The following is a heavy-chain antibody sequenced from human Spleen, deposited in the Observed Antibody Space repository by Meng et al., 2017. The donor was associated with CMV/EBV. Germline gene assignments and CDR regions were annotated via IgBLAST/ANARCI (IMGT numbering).Heavy chain of an antibody. D-gene: IGHD6-6*01. CDR2: ITSSRNYI. CDR1: GFTFNNYS. CDR3: ARAGIPYSSSSLTGY. Sequence: GESLKISCAASGFTFNNYSMNWVRQAPGKGLEWVSSITSSRNYIYYADSVKGRFTISRDNSKNTLYLQMNSLRAEDTAVYYCARAGIPYSSSSLTGYWGQGTLVTVSS. V-gene: IGHV3-21*01. J-gene: IGHJ4*02.